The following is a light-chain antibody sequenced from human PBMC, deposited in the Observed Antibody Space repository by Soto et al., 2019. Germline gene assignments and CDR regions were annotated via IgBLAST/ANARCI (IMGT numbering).Light chain of an antibody. J-gene: IGKJ1*01. CDR1: QSISNT. CDR3: PQYYTRPHT. Sequence: EVVMTQSPATLSVSPGEGATLSCRASQSISNTLAWYQLRPGQSPRLLIYDAATTATGIPARFSGSGSAAEFTLTISSLQSEDFAVDDCPQYYTRPHTFGQGTKVEIK. V-gene: IGKV3D-15*01. CDR2: DAA.